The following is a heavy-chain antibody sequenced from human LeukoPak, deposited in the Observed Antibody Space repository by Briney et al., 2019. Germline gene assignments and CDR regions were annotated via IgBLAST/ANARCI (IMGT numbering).Heavy chain of an antibody. CDR3: AREGIYCVNGVCYLDY. D-gene: IGHD2-8*01. Sequence: GGSLRLSCAASGFKFDDYGMSWVRQAPGKGLEWVSGISWNGGNTGYADSVKGRFTISRDNAKNSVFLQVNSLRADDTAFYYCAREGIYCVNGVCYLDYWGQGTLVTVS. V-gene: IGHV3-20*04. CDR1: GFKFDDYG. J-gene: IGHJ4*02. CDR2: ISWNGGNT.